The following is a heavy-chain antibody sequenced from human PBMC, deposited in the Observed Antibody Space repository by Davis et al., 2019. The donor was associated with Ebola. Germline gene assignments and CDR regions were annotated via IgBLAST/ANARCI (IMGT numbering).Heavy chain of an antibody. D-gene: IGHD6-13*01. J-gene: IGHJ4*02. CDR3: AKGRMGRQQLVEFDY. V-gene: IGHV3-33*06. Sequence: GGSLRLSCAASGFTFSSYGMHWVRQAPGKGLEWVAVIWYDGSNKYYADSVKGRFTISRDNSKNTLYLQMNSLRAEDTAVYYCAKGRMGRQQLVEFDYWGQGTLVTVSS. CDR2: IWYDGSNK. CDR1: GFTFSSYG.